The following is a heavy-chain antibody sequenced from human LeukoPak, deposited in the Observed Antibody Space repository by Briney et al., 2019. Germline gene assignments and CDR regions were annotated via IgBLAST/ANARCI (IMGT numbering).Heavy chain of an antibody. D-gene: IGHD5-12*01. CDR2: ISAGNGNT. J-gene: IGHJ4*02. V-gene: IGHV1-18*01. Sequence: ASVTVSFKASGYTFTSYGISWVRQAPGQGVEWMGWISAGNGNTKYSQKFQGRVTITRDTSASTAYMELSSLRSEDTAVYYCARARATRPPFDYWGQGTLVTVSS. CDR1: GYTFTSYG. CDR3: ARARATRPPFDY.